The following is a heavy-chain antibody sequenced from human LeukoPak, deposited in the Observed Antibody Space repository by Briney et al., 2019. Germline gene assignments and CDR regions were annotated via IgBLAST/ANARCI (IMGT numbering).Heavy chain of an antibody. CDR2: ISGSGGST. CDR3: AKDDCSGGSCHNDY. V-gene: IGHV3-23*01. J-gene: IGHJ4*02. Sequence: GGSLRLSCAASGFTFSSYAMGWVRQAPGKGLEWVSAISGSGGSTYYADSVKGRFTISRDNSKNTLYLQMNSLRAEDTAVYYCAKDDCSGGSCHNDYWGQGTLVTVSS. CDR1: GFTFSSYA. D-gene: IGHD2-15*01.